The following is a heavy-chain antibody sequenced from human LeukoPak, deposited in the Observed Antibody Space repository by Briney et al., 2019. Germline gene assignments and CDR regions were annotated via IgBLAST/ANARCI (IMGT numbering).Heavy chain of an antibody. CDR1: GGSISSGGYY. J-gene: IGHJ3*02. V-gene: IGHV4-31*03. Sequence: SETLSLTCTVSGGSISSGGYYWSWIRQHPGKGLEWIGYIYYSGSTYYNPSLKSRFTISVDTSKNQFSLKLSSVTAADTAVYYCARGQRTLSDAFDIWGQGTMVTVSS. CDR2: IYYSGST. CDR3: ARGQRTLSDAFDI. D-gene: IGHD1-1*01.